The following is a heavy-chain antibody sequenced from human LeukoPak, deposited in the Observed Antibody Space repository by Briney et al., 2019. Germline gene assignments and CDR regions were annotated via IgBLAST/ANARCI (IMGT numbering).Heavy chain of an antibody. CDR2: IWDTEIT. Sequence: SETLSLTCTVSGGSIRSYFWSWLRQPPGKGLEWIGYIWDTEITDYDPSLKSRVTISLDTSKNHFSLKLRSVTAADTALYFCARGLVLATDDAFDIWGQGTLVTVSS. D-gene: IGHD5-12*01. CDR3: ARGLVLATDDAFDI. CDR1: GGSIRSYF. V-gene: IGHV4-59*01. J-gene: IGHJ3*02.